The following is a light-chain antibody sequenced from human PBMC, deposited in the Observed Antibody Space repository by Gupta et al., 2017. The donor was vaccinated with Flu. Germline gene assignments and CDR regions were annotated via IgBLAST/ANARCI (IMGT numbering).Light chain of an antibody. V-gene: IGLV1-44*01. J-gene: IGLJ3*02. CDR1: SSNIGSNT. Sequence: QSVLTQPPSASGTPGQRVTISCSGSSSNIGSNTVNWYQPLPGTAPKLLIYSNNRRPSGVPDRFSGSKAGTSASLAISGLQSEDEADYYCAAWDDSLNGWVFGGGTKLTVL. CDR2: SNN. CDR3: AAWDDSLNGWV.